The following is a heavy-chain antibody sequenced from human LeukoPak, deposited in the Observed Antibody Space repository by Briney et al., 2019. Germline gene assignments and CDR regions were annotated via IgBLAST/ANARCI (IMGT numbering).Heavy chain of an antibody. CDR2: IYSGDST. CDR3: AKDFATGYSSGWYVY. J-gene: IGHJ4*02. D-gene: IGHD6-19*01. CDR1: EFTVSSNY. Sequence: PGGSLRLSCAASEFTVSSNYMSWVRQAPGKGLEWVSVIYSGDSTYYADSVKGRFIISRDNSKNTVYLQMNSLRAEDTAVYYCAKDFATGYSSGWYVYWGQGTLVTVSS. V-gene: IGHV3-66*01.